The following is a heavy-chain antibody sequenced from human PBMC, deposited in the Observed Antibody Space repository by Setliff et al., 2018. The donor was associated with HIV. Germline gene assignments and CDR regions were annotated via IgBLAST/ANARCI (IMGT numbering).Heavy chain of an antibody. D-gene: IGHD6-19*01. J-gene: IGHJ4*01. V-gene: IGHV1-18*01. CDR1: GYNFITFG. Sequence: ASVQVSCKASGYNFITFGINWVRQAPGQGLEWMGRISTYSGKTDYAEKFQGRLTMTMDTSTRTVFMELRSLTLYDTSAYYCARGSAPNIVVAASLDIWGQGTLVTVSS. CDR2: ISTYSGKT. CDR3: ARGSAPNIVVAASLDI.